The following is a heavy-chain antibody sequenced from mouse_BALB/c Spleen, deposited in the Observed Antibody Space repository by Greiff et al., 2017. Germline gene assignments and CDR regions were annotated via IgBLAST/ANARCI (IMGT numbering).Heavy chain of an antibody. CDR1: GFTFSSYW. V-gene: IGHV6-3*01. Sequence: EVKLEESGGGLVQPGGSMKLSCVASGFTFSSYWMSWVRQSPEKGLEWVAEIRLKSDNYATHYAESVKGKFTISRDDSKSRLYLQMNSLRAEDTGIYYCTAEGVYAMDYWGQGTSVTVSS. J-gene: IGHJ4*01. CDR2: IRLKSDNYAT. CDR3: TAEGVYAMDY.